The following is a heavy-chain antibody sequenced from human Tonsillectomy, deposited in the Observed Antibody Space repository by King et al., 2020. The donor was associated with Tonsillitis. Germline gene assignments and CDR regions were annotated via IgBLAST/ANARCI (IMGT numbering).Heavy chain of an antibody. CDR3: ARRDGALEYYHYGMDV. V-gene: IGHV3-30-3*01. J-gene: IGHJ6*02. CDR2: ISYYGSNK. CDR1: GFTFSSSA. Sequence: VQLVESGGGVVQPGRSLRLSCAASGFTFSSSAMHWVRQAPGKGLEWVAQISYYGSNKYYADSVEGLFTISRDNSKNTLYLQMNSLRAADTAVYYCARRDGALEYYHYGMDVWGQGTTVTGAS. D-gene: IGHD4-17*01.